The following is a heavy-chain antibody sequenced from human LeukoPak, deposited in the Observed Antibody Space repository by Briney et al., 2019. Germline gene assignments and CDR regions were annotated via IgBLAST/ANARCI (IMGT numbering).Heavy chain of an antibody. V-gene: IGHV1-2*02. CDR2: INPNSGGT. Sequence: ASVKVSCKASGYTFTGYYMHWVRQAPGQGLEWMGWINPNSGGTNYAQKFQGRVTMTRDTSISTAYMELSRLRSDDTAVYYCTRDGHYYDSSGTMDLWGQGTTVTVSS. J-gene: IGHJ6*02. CDR3: TRDGHYYDSSGTMDL. D-gene: IGHD3-22*01. CDR1: GYTFTGYY.